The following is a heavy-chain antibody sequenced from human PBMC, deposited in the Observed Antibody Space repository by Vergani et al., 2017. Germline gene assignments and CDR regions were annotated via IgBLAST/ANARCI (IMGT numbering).Heavy chain of an antibody. J-gene: IGHJ6*03. V-gene: IGHV4-61*02. CDR3: ARETVVTSWDGYRFHYMDV. CDR2: TSTDGST. CDR1: GGAVNSGSNF. D-gene: IGHD3-16*02. Sequence: QVQLQESGPGLVKPSQTLSLTCSVSGGAVNSGSNFWTWIRQPAGKGLEWIGRTSTDGSTNDNPSLKSRVTVSVDTSKTQISLRLTSVTAEDTAVYYCARETVVTSWDGYRFHYMDVWGKGTTVTVSS.